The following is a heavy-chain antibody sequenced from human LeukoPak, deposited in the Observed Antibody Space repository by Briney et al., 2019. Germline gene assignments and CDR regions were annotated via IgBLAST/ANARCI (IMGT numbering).Heavy chain of an antibody. J-gene: IGHJ3*02. Sequence: GSLRLSCAASGFTFSSYGMHWVRQAPGKGPEWVAFIRYDGSNKYYADSVKGRFTISRDNSKNTLYLQMNSLRAEDTAVYYCAKLVTAYCGGDCSNNDAFDIWGQGTMVTVSS. V-gene: IGHV3-30*02. D-gene: IGHD2-21*02. CDR2: IRYDGSNK. CDR3: AKLVTAYCGGDCSNNDAFDI. CDR1: GFTFSSYG.